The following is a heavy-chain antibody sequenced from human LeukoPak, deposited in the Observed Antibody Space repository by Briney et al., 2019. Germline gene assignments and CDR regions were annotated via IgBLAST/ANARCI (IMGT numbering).Heavy chain of an antibody. CDR3: AKAPYYYDSSGYYYDY. CDR1: GFTFRSYG. V-gene: IGHV3-30*02. J-gene: IGHJ4*02. Sequence: GGSLRLSCAASGFTFRSYGMHWVRQAPGKGLEWVAFIRYDGSNKYYADSVKGRFTISRDESKNTLYLQMNSLRAEDTAVYYCAKAPYYYDSSGYYYDYWGQGAPVTVSS. D-gene: IGHD3-22*01. CDR2: IRYDGSNK.